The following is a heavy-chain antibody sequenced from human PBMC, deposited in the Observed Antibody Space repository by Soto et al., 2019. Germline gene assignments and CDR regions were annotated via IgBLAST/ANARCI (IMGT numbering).Heavy chain of an antibody. Sequence: QVQLVESGGGVVQPGRSLRLSCAASGFTFSSYGMHWVRQAPGKGLEWVAVISYDGSNKYYADSVKGRFTISRDNSKNRLYLQMNRQRAEDTAVYYCAKDWYSRSWYWATTDYYYGMDVWGQGTTVTVSS. J-gene: IGHJ6*02. CDR1: GFTFSSYG. V-gene: IGHV3-30*18. CDR2: ISYDGSNK. CDR3: AKDWYSRSWYWATTDYYYGMDV. D-gene: IGHD6-13*01.